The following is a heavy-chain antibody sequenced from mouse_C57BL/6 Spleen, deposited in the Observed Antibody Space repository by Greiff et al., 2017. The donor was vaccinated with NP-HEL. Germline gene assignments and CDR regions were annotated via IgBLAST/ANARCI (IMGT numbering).Heavy chain of an antibody. Sequence: EVQLQQSGPELVKPGASVKIPCKASGYTFTAYNMAWVKRSLGKSLGWIGDINPNNGGTIYNQKFKGKATLTVDKSSSTAYMELRSLTSEDTAVYYCARDPFYYGSSTGYFDVWGTGTTVTVSS. J-gene: IGHJ1*03. V-gene: IGHV1-18*01. CDR1: GYTFTAYN. CDR2: INPNNGGT. D-gene: IGHD1-1*01. CDR3: ARDPFYYGSSTGYFDV.